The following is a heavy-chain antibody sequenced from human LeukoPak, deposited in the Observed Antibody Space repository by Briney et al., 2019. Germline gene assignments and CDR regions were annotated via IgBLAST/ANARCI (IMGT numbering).Heavy chain of an antibody. V-gene: IGHV1-69*06. CDR3: ARGGSLDVVPAAIRKTHQFDY. CDR2: SIPIFGTA. J-gene: IGHJ4*02. Sequence: ASVKVSCKASGCTFSSYAISWVRQAPGQGLEWMGGSIPIFGTANYAQKFQGRITITADKSTSTAYMELSSLRSEDTAVYYCARGGSLDVVPAAIRKTHQFDYWGQGTLVTVSS. CDR1: GCTFSSYA. D-gene: IGHD2-2*02.